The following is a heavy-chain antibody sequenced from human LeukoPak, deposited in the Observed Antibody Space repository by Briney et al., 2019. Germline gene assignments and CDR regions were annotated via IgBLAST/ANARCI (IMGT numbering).Heavy chain of an antibody. Sequence: GGSLRLSCAASGFTFNYYAMSWVRQAPGKGLEWVSYISSSSGIIYYADSVKGRFTISRDNAKNSLYLQMNSLRAEDSAVYYCARDRFGYSSTWYPFDYWGQGTLVTVSS. V-gene: IGHV3-48*04. D-gene: IGHD6-13*01. CDR2: ISSSSGII. J-gene: IGHJ4*02. CDR1: GFTFNYYA. CDR3: ARDRFGYSSTWYPFDY.